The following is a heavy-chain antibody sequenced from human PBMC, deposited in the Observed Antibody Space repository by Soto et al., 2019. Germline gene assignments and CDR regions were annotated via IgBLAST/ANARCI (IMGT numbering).Heavy chain of an antibody. J-gene: IGHJ4*02. CDR2: ISWNSGSI. V-gene: IGHV3-9*01. CDR1: GFTFDDYA. D-gene: IGHD6-6*01. Sequence: PGGSLRLSCAASGFTFDDYAMHWVRQAPGKGLEWVSGISWNSGSIGYADSVKGRFTISRDNAKNSLYLQMNSLRAEDTALYYCAKVRSNTSIAARTGEFDYWGQGTLVTVSS. CDR3: AKVRSNTSIAARTGEFDY.